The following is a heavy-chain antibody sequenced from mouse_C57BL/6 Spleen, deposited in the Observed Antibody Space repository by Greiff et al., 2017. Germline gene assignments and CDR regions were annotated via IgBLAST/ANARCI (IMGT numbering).Heavy chain of an antibody. J-gene: IGHJ2*01. CDR3: ARSPLYGSPYFDY. CDR2: IDPEDGET. V-gene: IGHV14-2*01. CDR1: GFNIKDYY. D-gene: IGHD1-1*01. Sequence: EVKLMESGAELVKPGASVKLSCTASGFNIKDYYMPWVKQRTEQGLEWIGRIDPEDGETKYAPKFKGKATITADTSSNTAYLQLSSLTSEDTAVYYCARSPLYGSPYFDYWGQGTTLTVAS.